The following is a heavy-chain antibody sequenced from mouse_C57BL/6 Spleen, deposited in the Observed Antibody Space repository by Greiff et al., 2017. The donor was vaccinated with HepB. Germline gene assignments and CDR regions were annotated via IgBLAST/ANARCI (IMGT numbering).Heavy chain of an antibody. J-gene: IGHJ4*01. CDR1: GYTFTSYW. Sequence: QVQLQQPGTELVKPGASVKLSCKASGYTFTSYWMHWVKQRPGQGLEWIGNINPSNGGTNYNEKFKSKATLTVDKSSSTAYMQLSSLTSEDSAVYYCASWESSYISACHYYAMDYWGQGTSVTVSS. V-gene: IGHV1-53*01. CDR3: ASWESSYISACHYYAMDY. D-gene: IGHD4-1*01. CDR2: INPSNGGT.